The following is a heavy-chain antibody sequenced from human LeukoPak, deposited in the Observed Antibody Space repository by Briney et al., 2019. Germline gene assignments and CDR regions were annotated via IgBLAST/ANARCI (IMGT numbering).Heavy chain of an antibody. V-gene: IGHV3-11*04. J-gene: IGHJ3*02. Sequence: PGGSLRLSCAASGFTFSKAWMSWVRQAPGKGLEWVSYISSSGSTIYYADSVKGRFTISRDNAKNSLYLQMNSLRAEDTAVYYCARVGPRTLAFDIWGQGTMVTVSS. D-gene: IGHD2/OR15-2a*01. CDR1: GFTFSKAW. CDR3: ARVGPRTLAFDI. CDR2: ISSSGSTI.